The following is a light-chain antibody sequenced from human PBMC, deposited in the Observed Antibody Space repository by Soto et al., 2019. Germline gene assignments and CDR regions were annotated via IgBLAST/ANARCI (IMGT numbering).Light chain of an antibody. CDR3: QQYYNTPRT. J-gene: IGKJ1*01. CDR2: WAS. CDR1: QSVLYSPNNKNY. V-gene: IGKV4-1*01. Sequence: DIVMTQSPDSLAVSLGERATINCKSSQSVLYSPNNKNYLAWYQQKPGQPPKLLIYWASIRESGVPDRFSGSGSGTDFTLTISGLQAEDVAVYYCQQYYNTPRTLGQGTKVEIK.